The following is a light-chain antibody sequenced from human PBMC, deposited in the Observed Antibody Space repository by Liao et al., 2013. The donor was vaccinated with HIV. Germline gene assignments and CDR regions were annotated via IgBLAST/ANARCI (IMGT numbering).Light chain of an antibody. CDR1: NIGSKS. J-gene: IGLJ3*02. Sequence: SYVLTQPPSVSVAPGKTARITCGGNNIGSKSVHWYQQKPGQAPVLVIYYDSARPSGIPERFSGSNSGNTATLTISRVEAGDEAAYYCQVWDNGSYRCVFGGGTKLTVL. CDR2: YDS. CDR3: QVWDNGSYRCV. V-gene: IGLV3-21*04.